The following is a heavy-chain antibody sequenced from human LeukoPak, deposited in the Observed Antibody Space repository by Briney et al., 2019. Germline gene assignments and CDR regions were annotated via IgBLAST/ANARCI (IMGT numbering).Heavy chain of an antibody. CDR2: ISTSGSTI. J-gene: IGHJ4*02. CDR3: ARDMYSGSYYGVNY. Sequence: QPGGSLRLSCAASGFIFSTYEMHWVRQAPGKGLEWVSYISTSGSTIYYADSVKGRFTFSRDNAKNSLYLQMNSLRAEDTAVYYCARDMYSGSYYGVNYWGQGTLVTVSS. V-gene: IGHV3-48*03. CDR1: GFIFSTYE. D-gene: IGHD1-26*01.